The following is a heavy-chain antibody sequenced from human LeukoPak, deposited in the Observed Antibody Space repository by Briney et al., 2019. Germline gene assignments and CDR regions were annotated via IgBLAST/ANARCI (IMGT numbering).Heavy chain of an antibody. Sequence: GGSLRLSCAASGFTFSSCAMHWVRQAPGKGLEWVAVISYDGSNKYYADSVKGRFTISRDNSKNTLYLQMNSLRAEDTAVYYCARDVGPGGALVVVAASPFGAVDYWGQGTLVTVSS. V-gene: IGHV3-30*04. J-gene: IGHJ4*02. D-gene: IGHD2-15*01. CDR3: ARDVGPGGALVVVAASPFGAVDY. CDR1: GFTFSSCA. CDR2: ISYDGSNK.